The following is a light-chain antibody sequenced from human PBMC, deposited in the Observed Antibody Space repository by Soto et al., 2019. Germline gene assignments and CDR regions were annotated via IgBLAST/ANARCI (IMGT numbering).Light chain of an antibody. V-gene: IGKV3-20*01. CDR2: ETS. CDR1: QSVNSNY. CDR3: QQYGSSP. J-gene: IGKJ5*01. Sequence: PGERATLSCRASQSVNSNYLAWYQQKPGQAPRLLIYETSTKATGIPDRFSGSGSGTEFTLTISSLQSEDFAVYYCQQYGSSPFGQGTRLEIK.